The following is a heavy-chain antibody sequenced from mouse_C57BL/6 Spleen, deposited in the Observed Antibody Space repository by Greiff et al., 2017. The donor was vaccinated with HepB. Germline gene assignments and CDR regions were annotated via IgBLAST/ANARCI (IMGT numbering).Heavy chain of an antibody. J-gene: IGHJ1*03. CDR1: GYAFSSSW. D-gene: IGHD4-1*01. V-gene: IGHV1-82*01. CDR3: ARKKTGTWYFDV. CDR2: IYPGDGDT. Sequence: QVHVKQSGPELVKPGASVKISCKASGYAFSSSWMNWVKQRPGKGLEWIGRIYPGDGDTNYNGKFKGKATLTADKSSSTAYMQLSSLTSEDSAVYFCARKKTGTWYFDVWGTGTTVTVSS.